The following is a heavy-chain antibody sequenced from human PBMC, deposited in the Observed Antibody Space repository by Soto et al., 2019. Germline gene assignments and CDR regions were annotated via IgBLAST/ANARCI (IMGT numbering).Heavy chain of an antibody. CDR2: IKSKTDGGTT. Sequence: GGSLRLSCAASGFTFSNAWMNWVRQAPGKGLEWVGRIKSKTDGGTTDYAAPVKGRFTISRDDSKNTLYLQMNSLKTEDTAVYYCTTIDDPILVYGDYGYDYWGQGTLVTVSS. J-gene: IGHJ4*02. CDR1: GFTFSNAW. V-gene: IGHV3-15*07. CDR3: TTIDDPILVYGDYGYDY. D-gene: IGHD4-17*01.